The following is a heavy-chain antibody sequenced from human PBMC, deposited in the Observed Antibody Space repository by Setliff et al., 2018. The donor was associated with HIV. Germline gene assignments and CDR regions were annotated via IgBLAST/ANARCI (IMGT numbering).Heavy chain of an antibody. CDR3: ARGHLVAGDLWSGDAY. CDR2: VYARGNT. D-gene: IGHD2-15*01. J-gene: IGHJ4*02. V-gene: IGHV4-61*09. CDR1: GGSISSDTFY. Sequence: SETLSLTCTVSGGSISSDTFYWSWIRQPAGKGLEWIGHVYARGNTNYNPSLKSRVTISVDKSKNQFSLNLSSVTAADTAVYYCARGHLVAGDLWSGDAYWGRGTLVTVSS.